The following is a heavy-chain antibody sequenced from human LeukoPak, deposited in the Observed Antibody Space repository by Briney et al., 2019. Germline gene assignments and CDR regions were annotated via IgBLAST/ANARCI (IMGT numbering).Heavy chain of an antibody. CDR1: GFTFSNYW. Sequence: GGSLRLSCAASGFTFSNYWMSWVRQAPGKGLEWVANIRQHGSEKYYVDSVKGRFTISRDNAKNSLYLQMNSLRAEDTAVYYCARVPDYSNKNWFDPWGQGTLVTVSS. J-gene: IGHJ5*02. CDR2: IRQHGSEK. CDR3: ARVPDYSNKNWFDP. V-gene: IGHV3-7*03. D-gene: IGHD4-11*01.